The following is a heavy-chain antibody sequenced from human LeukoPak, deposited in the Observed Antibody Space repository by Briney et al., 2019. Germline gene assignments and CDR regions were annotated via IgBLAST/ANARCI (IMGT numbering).Heavy chain of an antibody. CDR2: IQQDGSEK. CDR1: GFTFISYW. CDR3: AKGGGGRLIYYYYMDV. V-gene: IGHV3-7*03. Sequence: GGSLRLSCAASGFTFISYWMSWVRQAPGKGLEWVANIQQDGSEKYYVGSVKGRFTISRDNAKNSLHLQMNSLRAEDMALYYCAKGGGGRLIYYYYMDVWGKGTTVTVSS. D-gene: IGHD3-16*01. J-gene: IGHJ6*03.